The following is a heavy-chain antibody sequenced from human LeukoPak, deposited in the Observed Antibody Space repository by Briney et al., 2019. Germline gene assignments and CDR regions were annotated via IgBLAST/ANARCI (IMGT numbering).Heavy chain of an antibody. D-gene: IGHD6-19*01. J-gene: IGHJ4*02. Sequence: GGSLRLSCEASGSTFDDYAMHWVRQAPGKGLEWVSLIGGDGGGTYYADSVKGRFTIPRDNSKNSLYLQMNSLKTEDTAFYYCAKDSTMSSSGWTFDSWGQGTLVIVSS. CDR2: IGGDGGGT. CDR3: AKDSTMSSSGWTFDS. V-gene: IGHV3-43*02. CDR1: GSTFDDYA.